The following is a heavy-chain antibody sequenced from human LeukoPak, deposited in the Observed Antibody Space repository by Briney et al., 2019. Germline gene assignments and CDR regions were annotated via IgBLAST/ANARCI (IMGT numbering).Heavy chain of an antibody. Sequence: ASVKVSCKASGYTFTSYGISWVRQAPGQGLEWMGWISANDGNTDYPQKLQGRVTMTTDTSTSTAYMELRSLRSDDTAVYYCAKDSRPYGSGSYGYFDYLGQGNLGTGSS. CDR1: GYTFTSYG. D-gene: IGHD3-10*01. J-gene: IGHJ4*02. CDR3: AKDSRPYGSGSYGYFDY. V-gene: IGHV1-18*01. CDR2: ISANDGNT.